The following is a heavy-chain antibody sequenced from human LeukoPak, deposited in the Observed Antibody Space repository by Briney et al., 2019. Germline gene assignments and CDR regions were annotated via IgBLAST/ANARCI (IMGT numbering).Heavy chain of an antibody. CDR1: GFTFTDYY. CDR2: ISHTGNSI. J-gene: IGHJ5*02. CDR3: ARARDSASGWFDP. V-gene: IGHV3-11*01. Sequence: GGSLRLSCAASGFTFTDYYMSWIRQAPGKGPEWVSYISHTGNSIRYADSVKGRFTISRDNAKNSVSLQMNSLRAEDTAVYYSARARDSASGWFDPWGQGTLVTVSS.